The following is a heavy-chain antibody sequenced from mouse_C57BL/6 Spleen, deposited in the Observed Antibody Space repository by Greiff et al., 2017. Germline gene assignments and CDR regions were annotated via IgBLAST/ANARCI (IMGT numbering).Heavy chain of an antibody. CDR2: INPNYGTT. Sequence: VQLQQSGPELVKPGASVKISCKASGYSFTDYNMNWVQQSNGKSLEWIGVINPNYGTTSYNQKFKGKATLSVDQSSSTAYMQLNSLTSEDSAVYYCARERDYYGSSYVAWFAYWGQGTLVTVSA. V-gene: IGHV1-39*01. CDR1: GYSFTDYN. D-gene: IGHD1-1*01. J-gene: IGHJ3*01. CDR3: ARERDYYGSSYVAWFAY.